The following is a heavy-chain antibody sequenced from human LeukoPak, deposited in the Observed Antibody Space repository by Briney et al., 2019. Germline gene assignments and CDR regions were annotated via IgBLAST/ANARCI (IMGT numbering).Heavy chain of an antibody. J-gene: IGHJ1*01. D-gene: IGHD4-17*01. CDR1: GGSISSYY. V-gene: IGHV4-59*08. CDR2: IYYSGST. Sequence: SETLSLTCTVSGGSISSYYWSWIRQPPGKGLEWIGYIYYSGSTNYNPSLKSRVTISVDTSKNQFSLKLSSVTAADTAVYYCASNDYGDYTGFQHWGQGTLVTVSS. CDR3: ASNDYGDYTGFQH.